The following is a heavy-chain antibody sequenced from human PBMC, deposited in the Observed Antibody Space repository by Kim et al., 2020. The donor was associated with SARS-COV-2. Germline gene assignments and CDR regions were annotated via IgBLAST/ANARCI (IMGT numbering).Heavy chain of an antibody. V-gene: IGHV4-39*01. D-gene: IGHD2-15*01. CDR3: ARLKVVVAAPFLDY. Sequence: SETLSLTCTVSGGSISSSSYYWGWIRQPPGKGLEWIGSIYYSGSTYYNPSLKSRVTISVDTSKNQFSLKLSSVTAADTAVYYCARLKVVVAAPFLDYWGQGTLVTVSS. CDR1: GGSISSSSYY. CDR2: IYYSGST. J-gene: IGHJ4*02.